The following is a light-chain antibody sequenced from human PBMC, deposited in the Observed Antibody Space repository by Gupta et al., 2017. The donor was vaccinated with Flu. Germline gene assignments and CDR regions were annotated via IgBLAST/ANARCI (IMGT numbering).Light chain of an antibody. Sequence: DIQMTQSPSSLSASVGDRVTITCRASQSISTYLNWYQQKPGKAPKLLIYTASSLQSGVPSRFSGRGSGTDFSLTISSLQPEDFATYYCQQSYNTPAWTFGQGTKVEIK. CDR1: QSISTY. V-gene: IGKV1-39*01. J-gene: IGKJ1*01. CDR3: QQSYNTPAWT. CDR2: TAS.